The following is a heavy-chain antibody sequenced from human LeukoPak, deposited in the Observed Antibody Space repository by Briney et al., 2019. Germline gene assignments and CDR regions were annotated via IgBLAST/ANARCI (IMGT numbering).Heavy chain of an antibody. J-gene: IGHJ6*02. CDR2: IYPGDSET. D-gene: IGHD2-15*01. CDR1: GYNFINHW. V-gene: IGHV5-51*01. CDR3: ARYCSGSSCFHYGMDV. Sequence: GVSLKISCKGSGYNFINHWIGWVRQMPGKGLEWMGIIYPGDSETRYSPSFQGQVTISDDKSISTAYLQWSSLKASDTAMYYCARYCSGSSCFHYGMDVWGQGTTVTVSS.